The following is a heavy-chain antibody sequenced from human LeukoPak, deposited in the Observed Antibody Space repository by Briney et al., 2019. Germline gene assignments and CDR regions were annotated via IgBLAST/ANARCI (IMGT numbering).Heavy chain of an antibody. CDR3: ARASWKAFDAFDI. CDR1: GFILSKYT. V-gene: IGHV3-21*01. D-gene: IGHD1-1*01. Sequence: GGSLRLSCAASGFILSKYTMNWVRHAPAKGLEWVSSISSSSTYIYYGGSVKGRFTISRDIAMDSLYLQMNSLGAEDTAVYYWARASWKAFDAFDIWGQGTMVTVSS. J-gene: IGHJ3*02. CDR2: ISSSSTYI.